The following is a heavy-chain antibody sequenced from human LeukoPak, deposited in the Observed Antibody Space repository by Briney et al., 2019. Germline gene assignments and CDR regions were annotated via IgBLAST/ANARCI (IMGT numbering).Heavy chain of an antibody. CDR2: IYYGGST. J-gene: IGHJ3*02. V-gene: IGHV4-39*07. Sequence: SETLSLTCTVSGGSISSSSYYWGWIRQPPGKGLEWIGSIYYGGSTYYNPSLKSRVTISVDTSKNQFSLKLSSVTAADTAVYYCARGGNQSKYQPYRGAFDIWGQGTMVTVSS. CDR3: ARGGNQSKYQPYRGAFDI. D-gene: IGHD4-23*01. CDR1: GGSISSSSYY.